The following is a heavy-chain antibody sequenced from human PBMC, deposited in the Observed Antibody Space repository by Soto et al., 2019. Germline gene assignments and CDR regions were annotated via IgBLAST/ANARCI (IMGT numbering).Heavy chain of an antibody. J-gene: IGHJ4*02. Sequence: QVQLVESGGGVVQPGRSLRLSYAASGFTFSSYGMHWVRQAPGKGLEWVAVIWLDGSNKYYADSVKGRFTISRDNSKNTLYLQMNSLRAEDTAVYYCARGLWSFDYWGQGNLVTVSS. CDR3: ARGLWSFDY. V-gene: IGHV3-33*01. CDR1: GFTFSSYG. CDR2: IWLDGSNK. D-gene: IGHD5-18*01.